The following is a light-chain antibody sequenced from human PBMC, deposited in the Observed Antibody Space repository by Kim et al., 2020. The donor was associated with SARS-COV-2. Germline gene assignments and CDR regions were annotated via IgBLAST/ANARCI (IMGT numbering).Light chain of an antibody. CDR3: QQRSNWYT. Sequence: LSLSPGERATLACRASQSVGTYLAWYQQKPGQAPRLLIYDASNRASGIPARFRGSGSGTDFTLTISSLEPEDFAVYYCQQRSNWYTFGQGTKLEI. V-gene: IGKV3-11*01. J-gene: IGKJ2*01. CDR1: QSVGTY. CDR2: DAS.